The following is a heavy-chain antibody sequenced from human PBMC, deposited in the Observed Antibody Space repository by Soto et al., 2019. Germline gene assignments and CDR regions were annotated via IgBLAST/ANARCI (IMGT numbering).Heavy chain of an antibody. J-gene: IGHJ4*02. D-gene: IGHD6-19*01. CDR2: ISAYNGNT. Sequence: ASVKVSCKASGYTFTSYGISWVLQAPGQGLEWMGWISAYNGNTNYAQKLQGRVTMTTDTSTSTAYMELRSLRSDDTAVYYCAKLAVAGNFDYWGQGTLVTVSS. CDR3: AKLAVAGNFDY. CDR1: GYTFTSYG. V-gene: IGHV1-18*01.